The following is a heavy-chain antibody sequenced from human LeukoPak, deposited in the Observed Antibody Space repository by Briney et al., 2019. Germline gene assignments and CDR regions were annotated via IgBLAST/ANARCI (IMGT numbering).Heavy chain of an antibody. J-gene: IGHJ4*02. D-gene: IGHD3-10*01. Sequence: ASVKVSCKAAGYPFISFGISWVRQAPGQGLEWMGWISAYNEKTEFAQRFQDRVTMTTDTSTTTAYMELRSLRSDDTAMYYCARDHEDVYGSGSYKLWGQGTRVTVSS. CDR3: ARDHEDVYGSGSYKL. CDR2: ISAYNEKT. V-gene: IGHV1-18*01. CDR1: GYPFISFG.